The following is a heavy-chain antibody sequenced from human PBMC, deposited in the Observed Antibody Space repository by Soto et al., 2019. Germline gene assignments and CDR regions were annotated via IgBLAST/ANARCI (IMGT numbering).Heavy chain of an antibody. J-gene: IGHJ3*02. V-gene: IGHV3-53*04. D-gene: IGHD4-17*01. Sequence: EVQLVESGGGLVQPGGSLRLSCAASGFTVSSNYMSWVRQAPGKGLEWVSVIYSGGSTYYADSVKGRFTISRHNSKNTLYLQMNSLRAEDTAVYYCARDLGDYGDYLVAFDIWGQGTMVTVSS. CDR2: IYSGGST. CDR3: ARDLGDYGDYLVAFDI. CDR1: GFTVSSNY.